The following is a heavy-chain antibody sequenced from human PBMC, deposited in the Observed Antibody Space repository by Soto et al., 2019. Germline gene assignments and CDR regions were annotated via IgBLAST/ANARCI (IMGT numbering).Heavy chain of an antibody. Sequence: GGSLRLSCAASGFTFSSYAMHWVRQAPGKGLEWVAVISYDGSNKYYADSVKGRFTISRDNSKNTLYLQMNSLRAEDTAVYYCARHDTVTSFDYWGQGTLVTVSS. D-gene: IGHD4-4*01. J-gene: IGHJ4*02. CDR3: ARHDTVTSFDY. V-gene: IGHV3-30-3*01. CDR2: ISYDGSNK. CDR1: GFTFSSYA.